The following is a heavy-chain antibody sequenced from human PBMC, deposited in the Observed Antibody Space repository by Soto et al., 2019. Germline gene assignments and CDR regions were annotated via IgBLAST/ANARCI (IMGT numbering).Heavy chain of an antibody. Sequence: QVQLQQSGPGLVKPSQTLSLTCAISGDSVSSNIAAWSWLRQSPSSGLEWLGRTFYRSNCNKDYRLIVGSRVTINPDTSKNQFSLQLDSVTPEDTAVYYCASEKRTFPGTRGYVDFWSQGTVVTVSS. CDR1: GDSVSSNIAA. V-gene: IGHV6-1*01. CDR3: ASEKRTFPGTRGYVDF. J-gene: IGHJ4*02. D-gene: IGHD6-13*01. CDR2: TFYRSNCNK.